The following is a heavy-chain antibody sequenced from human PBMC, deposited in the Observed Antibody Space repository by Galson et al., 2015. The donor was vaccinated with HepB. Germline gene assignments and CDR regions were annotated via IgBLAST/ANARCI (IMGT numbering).Heavy chain of an antibody. V-gene: IGHV3-23*01. J-gene: IGHJ6*02. CDR1: GFTFSSYA. D-gene: IGHD3-3*01. CDR2: ISGSGGST. Sequence: SLRLACAASGFTFSSYAMSWVRQAPGKGLEWVSAISGSGGSTYYADSVKGRFTISRDNSKNTLYLQMNSLRAEDTAVYYCAKWGIFGVVIISYYYYGMDVWGQGTTVTVSS. CDR3: AKWGIFGVVIISYYYYGMDV.